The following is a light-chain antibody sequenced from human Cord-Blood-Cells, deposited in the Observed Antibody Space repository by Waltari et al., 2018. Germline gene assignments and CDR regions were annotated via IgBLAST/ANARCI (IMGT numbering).Light chain of an antibody. CDR1: SSDVGGYNY. V-gene: IGLV2-11*01. Sequence: QSALTQPRSVSGSPGQSVTITCTRTSSDVGGYNYVSWYQQPPGKAPKPMIYDVSKRGSGVPLRFSGATSGNTASPTISGVQAEDEADYYCCSYAGSYTSSYFFGTGTKVTVL. CDR3: CSYAGSYTSSYF. CDR2: DVS. J-gene: IGLJ1*01.